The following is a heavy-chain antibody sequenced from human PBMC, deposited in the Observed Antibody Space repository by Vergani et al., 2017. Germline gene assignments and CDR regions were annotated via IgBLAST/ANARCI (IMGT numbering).Heavy chain of an antibody. J-gene: IGHJ4*02. CDR3: ARDVGSPNRGYSDY. V-gene: IGHV3-48*03. CDR1: GFTLSSYG. Sequence: EVQLVESGGGLVQPGGSLRVSCAASGFTLSSYGINWVRQAPGKGLEWVSYISGSGDTIFYADSVKRRFTISRDNAKNSIYLQMNSLRGEDTAVYCCARDVGSPNRGYSDYWGQGTLVTVSS. D-gene: IGHD7-27*01. CDR2: ISGSGDTI.